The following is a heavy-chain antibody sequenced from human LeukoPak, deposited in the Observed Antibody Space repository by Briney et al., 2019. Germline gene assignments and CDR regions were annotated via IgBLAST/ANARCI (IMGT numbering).Heavy chain of an antibody. Sequence: PGGSLRLSCAASGFTFSSYAMNWVRQAPGKGLEWVSAISGSGGSTYYADSVKGRFTISRDNSKNTLYLQMNSLRAEDTAVYYCAKDSTRAEYSDAFDIWGQGTMVTVSS. J-gene: IGHJ3*02. CDR1: GFTFSSYA. CDR2: ISGSGGST. D-gene: IGHD2/OR15-2a*01. CDR3: AKDSTRAEYSDAFDI. V-gene: IGHV3-23*01.